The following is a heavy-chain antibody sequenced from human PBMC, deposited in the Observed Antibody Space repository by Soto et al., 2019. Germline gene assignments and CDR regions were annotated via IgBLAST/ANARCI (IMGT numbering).Heavy chain of an antibody. V-gene: IGHV4-30-4*01. D-gene: IGHD4-17*01. CDR2: IFHSGST. CDR3: AREISPLTTDWYFDL. CDR1: GGSISGGIYY. J-gene: IGHJ2*01. Sequence: QVQLQESGPGLVKPSETLSLTCTVSGGSISGGIYYWSWVRQSPGKGLEWIGYIFHSGSTFYNPSLGSRVTISVDTSKNQFSLRLSSVTAADTAVDYCAREISPLTTDWYFDLWCRGTLVTVSS.